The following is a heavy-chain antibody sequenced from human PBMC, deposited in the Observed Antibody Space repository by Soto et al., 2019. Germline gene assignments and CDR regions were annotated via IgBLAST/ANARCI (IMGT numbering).Heavy chain of an antibody. J-gene: IGHJ2*01. CDR3: AKSLSNYANWYFDL. V-gene: IGHV3-30*02. CDR1: GFIFSSYG. Sequence: SGGSLRVSCAASGFIFSSYGMRWGRQAPGKGLEWVAVIWYDGSNKYYADSVKGRFTISRDNSKNTLYLQMNSLRAEDTAVYYCAKSLSNYANWYFDLWGRGTLVTVSS. CDR2: IWYDGSNK. D-gene: IGHD4-4*01.